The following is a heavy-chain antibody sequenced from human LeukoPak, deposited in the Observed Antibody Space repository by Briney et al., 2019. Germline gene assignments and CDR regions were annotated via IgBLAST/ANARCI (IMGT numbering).Heavy chain of an antibody. CDR3: ARVGIPATATNYFDY. J-gene: IGHJ4*02. D-gene: IGHD2-15*01. CDR2: IIPIFGTA. V-gene: IGHV1-69*13. Sequence: ASVKVSCKASGGTFSSYAISWVRQAPGQGLEWMGGIIPIFGTANYAQKFQGRVTITADESTSTAYMELSSLRSEDTAVYYCARVGIPATATNYFDYWGQGTLVTVSS. CDR1: GGTFSSYA.